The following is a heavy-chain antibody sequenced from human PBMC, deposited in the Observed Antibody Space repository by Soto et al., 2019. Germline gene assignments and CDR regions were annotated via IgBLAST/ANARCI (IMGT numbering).Heavy chain of an antibody. CDR1: GFTFSSFW. CDR2: INTDGSST. Sequence: EVQLVESGGGLVQPGGSLRLSCAVSGFTFSSFWMHWFRQAPGEGLVWVSRINTDGSSTSYADSVKGRFTISRDNAKNILSLQMNSLRVEDSAMYYCAKRGVDTFGLSYWGQGTLVTVSS. CDR3: AKRGVDTFGLSY. V-gene: IGHV3-74*01. J-gene: IGHJ4*02. D-gene: IGHD3-10*01.